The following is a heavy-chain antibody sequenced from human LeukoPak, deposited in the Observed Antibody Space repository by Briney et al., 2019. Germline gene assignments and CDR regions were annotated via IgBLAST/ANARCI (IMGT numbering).Heavy chain of an antibody. J-gene: IGHJ6*02. CDR2: INPNSGGT. V-gene: IGHV1-2*02. Sequence: ASVTVSCKASGYTFTGYYMHWVRQAPGQGLEWMGWINPNSGGTNYAQKFQGRVTMNRDTSISTAYMELSRLRSDDTAVYYCARVQGIAAAGTVGGLGMDVWGQGTTVTVSS. CDR1: GYTFTGYY. D-gene: IGHD6-13*01. CDR3: ARVQGIAAAGTVGGLGMDV.